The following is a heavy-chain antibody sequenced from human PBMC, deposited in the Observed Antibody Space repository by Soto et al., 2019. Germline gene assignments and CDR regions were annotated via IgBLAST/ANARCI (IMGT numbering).Heavy chain of an antibody. V-gene: IGHV3-9*01. CDR1: GSTFSTYA. CDR2: ISWNSGSI. D-gene: IGHD6-19*01. Sequence: GGSLRLSCAASGSTFSTYAMNWVRQAPGKGLEWVSGISWNSGSIGYADSVKGRFTISRDNAKNSLYLQMNSLRAEDTALYYCAKDIGSSGWYAFDYWGQGTLVTVSS. CDR3: AKDIGSSGWYAFDY. J-gene: IGHJ4*02.